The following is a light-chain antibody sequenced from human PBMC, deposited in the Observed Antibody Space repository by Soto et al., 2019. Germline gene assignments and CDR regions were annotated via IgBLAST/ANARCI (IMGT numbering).Light chain of an antibody. CDR1: QNIRFN. J-gene: IGKJ1*01. Sequence: EIVMTQSPAVLSVSPGERATLSCRSSQNIRFNLAWYQQKPGQAPRLLISAASTRATGIPARFSGRGSGTVFTLTISRLEPEDFAVYYCQQYGSSPGTFGPGTKVDIK. V-gene: IGKV3-15*01. CDR3: QQYGSSPGT. CDR2: AAS.